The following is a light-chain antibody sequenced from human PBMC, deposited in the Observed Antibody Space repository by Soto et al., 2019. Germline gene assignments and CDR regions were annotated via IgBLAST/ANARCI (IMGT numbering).Light chain of an antibody. CDR3: HQRSNWPPDT. V-gene: IGKV3-15*01. CDR1: QPISRN. Sequence: EIVMTQSPATLSVSPGQGATLSCRASQPISRNLAWYQQKPGQAPRLLIYGASTRATDIPGRFSGGGSGTVFTLSISRLEPEDFAVYYCHQRSNWPPDTFGQGTRLEIK. J-gene: IGKJ5*01. CDR2: GAS.